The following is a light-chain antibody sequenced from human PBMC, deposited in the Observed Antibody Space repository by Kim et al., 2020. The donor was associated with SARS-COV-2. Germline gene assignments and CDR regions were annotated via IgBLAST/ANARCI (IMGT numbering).Light chain of an antibody. V-gene: IGLV10-54*01. J-gene: IGLJ3*02. CDR3: SAWDSSLSAWV. CDR2: RSN. CDR1: SNNVGYQG. Sequence: QAGLTQPPSVSKGLRQTATLTCTGNSNNVGYQGAAWLQQHQGHPPKLLSYRSNNRPSEISDRLSASRSGNTASLTITGLQPEDEADYYCSAWDSSLSAWVFGGGTQLTVL.